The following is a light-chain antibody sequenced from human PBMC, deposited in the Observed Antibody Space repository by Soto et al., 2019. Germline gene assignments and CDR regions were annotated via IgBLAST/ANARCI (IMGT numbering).Light chain of an antibody. CDR1: SSDVGGHNY. CDR3: SSYTSSSIDYV. J-gene: IGLJ1*01. CDR2: EVS. Sequence: QSALTQPASVSGSPGQSITISCTGTSSDVGGHNYVSWYQQHPGKAPKLMIYEVSNRPSGVSNRFSGSKSGNTASLTISGLQAEDEADYYCSSYTSSSIDYVFGTGTKLTVL. V-gene: IGLV2-14*01.